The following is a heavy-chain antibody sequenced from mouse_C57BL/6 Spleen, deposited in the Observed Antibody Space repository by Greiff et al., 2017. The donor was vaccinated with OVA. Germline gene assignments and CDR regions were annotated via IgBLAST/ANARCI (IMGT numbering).Heavy chain of an antibody. D-gene: IGHD1-1*01. V-gene: IGHV1-20*01. CDR3: ARADYYGSSYGYYAMDY. CDR2: INPYNGDT. J-gene: IGHJ4*01. CDR1: GYSFTGYF. Sequence: VQLQQSGPELVKPGDSVKISCKASGYSFTGYFMNWVMQSHGKSLEWIGRINPYNGDTFYNQKFKGKATLTVDKSSSTAHMELRSLTSEDSAVYYCARADYYGSSYGYYAMDYWGQGTSVTVSS.